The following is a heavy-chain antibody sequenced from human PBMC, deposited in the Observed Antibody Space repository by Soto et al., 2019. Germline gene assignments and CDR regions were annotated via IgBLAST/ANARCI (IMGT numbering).Heavy chain of an antibody. V-gene: IGHV3-15*01. J-gene: IGHJ6*03. CDR1: GVTCSNAW. CDR3: TTARPWDFDWFREYYYYYMDV. Sequence: GGSLRLSCASSGVTCSNAWMSWVRQATGKGLEWVGRIKSKTDGGTTDYAAPVKGRFTISRDDSKNTLYLQMNSLKTEDTAVYYCTTARPWDFDWFREYYYYYMDVWGKGTTVTVSS. CDR2: IKSKTDGGTT. D-gene: IGHD3-9*01.